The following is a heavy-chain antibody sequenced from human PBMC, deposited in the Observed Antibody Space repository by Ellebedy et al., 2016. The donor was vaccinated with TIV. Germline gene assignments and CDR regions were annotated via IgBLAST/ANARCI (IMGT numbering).Heavy chain of an antibody. J-gene: IGHJ6*02. Sequence: ASVKVSCKASGYTFTANYVHWVRQAPGQSLEWMGWINPDSGGTNFAQNFQGRVSMTRDASINTDYMQLTRLQSDDTAVYYCARVRRGSSGMDVWGQGTTATVSS. V-gene: IGHV1-2*02. CDR3: ARVRRGSSGMDV. CDR1: GYTFTANY. CDR2: INPDSGGT. D-gene: IGHD1-1*01.